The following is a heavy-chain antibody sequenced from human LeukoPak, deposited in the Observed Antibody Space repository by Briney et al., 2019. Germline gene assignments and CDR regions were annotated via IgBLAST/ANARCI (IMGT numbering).Heavy chain of an antibody. CDR2: INHRGST. Sequence: KSSETLSLTCAVYGGSFSGYYWSRIRQPPGKGLEWIGEINHRGSTNYNPSLKSRVTISVDTSKNQFSLKLSSVTAADTAVYYCARHYYDISDSYSFDYWGQGTLVTVSS. J-gene: IGHJ4*02. D-gene: IGHD3-22*01. V-gene: IGHV4-34*01. CDR3: ARHYYDISDSYSFDY. CDR1: GGSFSGYY.